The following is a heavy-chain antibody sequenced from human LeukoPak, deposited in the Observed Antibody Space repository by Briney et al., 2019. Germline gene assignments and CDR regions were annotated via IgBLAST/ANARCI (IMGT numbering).Heavy chain of an antibody. J-gene: IGHJ4*02. CDR3: ARRTVSPTFDF. Sequence: GESLKISCKGFGYSFTSYWIGWVRQMPGKGLEWMGIIYPGDSDTRYSPSFQGQVTISADKSISTAYLQWSSLKASDTAMYFCARRTVSPTFDFWSQGTLVTVSS. CDR2: IYPGDSDT. V-gene: IGHV5-51*01. CDR1: GYSFTSYW. D-gene: IGHD4-17*01.